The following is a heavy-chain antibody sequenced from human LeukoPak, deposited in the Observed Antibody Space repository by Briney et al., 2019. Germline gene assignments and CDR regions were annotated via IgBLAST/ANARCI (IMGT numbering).Heavy chain of an antibody. CDR2: ISSSSSTI. V-gene: IGHV3-48*01. D-gene: IGHD6-13*01. Sequence: GGSLRLSCAASGFTFSSYSMNWVRQAPGKGVEWGSYISSSSSTIYYADSVKGRFTISRDNAKNSLYLQMNSLRAEDTAVYYCAREMYSSSWFDYWGQGTLVTVSS. J-gene: IGHJ5*01. CDR3: AREMYSSSWFDY. CDR1: GFTFSSYS.